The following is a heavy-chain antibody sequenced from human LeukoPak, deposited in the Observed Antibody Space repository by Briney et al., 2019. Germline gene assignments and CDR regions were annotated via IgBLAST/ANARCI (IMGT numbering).Heavy chain of an antibody. V-gene: IGHV4-39*07. D-gene: IGHD3-22*01. J-gene: IGHJ6*02. CDR3: ARAPHYDSSGYSYYYYGMDA. CDR2: INHSGST. Sequence: SETLSLTCTVSGDSISSGGYYWSWIRRPPGKGLEWIGEINHSGSTNYNPSLKSRVTISVDTSKNQFSLKLSSVTAADTAVYYCARAPHYDSSGYSYYYYGMDAWGQGTTVTVSS. CDR1: GDSISSGGYY.